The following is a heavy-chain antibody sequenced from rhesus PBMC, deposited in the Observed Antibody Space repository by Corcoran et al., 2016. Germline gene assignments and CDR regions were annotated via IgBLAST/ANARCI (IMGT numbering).Heavy chain of an antibody. D-gene: IGHD4-23*01. CDR1: GGSISSNY. CDR2: ISGSGGSN. J-gene: IGHJ6*01. V-gene: IGHV4-173*01. CDR3: ARYSNYYGLDS. Sequence: QVQLQESGPGVVKPSETLSLTCAVSGGSISSNYWSWIRQPPGKGLEWIGRISGSGGSNDYNPSLKSLVTISTNTSKNQCSLTLSSVTAADTAVYYCARYSNYYGLDSWGQGVVVTVSS.